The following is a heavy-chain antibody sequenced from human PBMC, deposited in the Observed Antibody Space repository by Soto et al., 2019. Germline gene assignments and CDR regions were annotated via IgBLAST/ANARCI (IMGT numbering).Heavy chain of an antibody. CDR1: GGSISSGGYY. CDR3: ARDWQDYYGSGSYYPFDY. J-gene: IGHJ4*02. V-gene: IGHV4-31*03. Sequence: PSETLSLTCTVSGGSISSGGYYWSWIRQHPGKGLEWIGYIYYGGSTYYNPSLKSRVTISVDTSKNQFSLKLSSVTAADTAVYYCARDWQDYYGSGSYYPFDYWGQGTLVTVSS. D-gene: IGHD3-10*01. CDR2: IYYGGST.